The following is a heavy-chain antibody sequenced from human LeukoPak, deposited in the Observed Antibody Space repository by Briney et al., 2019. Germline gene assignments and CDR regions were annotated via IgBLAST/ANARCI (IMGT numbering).Heavy chain of an antibody. CDR1: GFTFSSYS. J-gene: IGHJ6*02. CDR2: ISSSSSYI. V-gene: IGHV3-21*01. CDR3: ARELDQVVPAATDYYGMDV. Sequence: GGSLRLSCAASGFTFSSYSMNWVRQAPGKGLEWVSSISSSSSYIYYADSVKGRFTISRDNAKNSLYLQMNSLRAEDTAVYYCARELDQVVPAATDYYGMDVWGQGTTVTVSS. D-gene: IGHD2-2*01.